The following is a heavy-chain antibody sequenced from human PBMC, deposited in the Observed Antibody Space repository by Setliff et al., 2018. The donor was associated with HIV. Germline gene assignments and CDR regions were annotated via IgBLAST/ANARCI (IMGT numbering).Heavy chain of an antibody. J-gene: IGHJ6*03. CDR3: ARVPVSNYYYMDV. V-gene: IGHV1-18*01. CDR2: ISASSVNT. Sequence: GASVKVSCKASGYTFINYHIIWVRQAPGQGLEWVGSISASSVNTNYTQGRVTMTTGISTNTAYMELRSLRSADSAVYYCARVPVSNYYYMDVWGKGTTVTVSS. CDR1: GYTFINYH.